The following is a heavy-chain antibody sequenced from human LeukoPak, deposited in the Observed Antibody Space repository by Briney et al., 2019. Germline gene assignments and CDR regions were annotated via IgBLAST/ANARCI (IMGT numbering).Heavy chain of an antibody. CDR1: GFTFSSYA. CDR2: ISYDGSNK. CDR3: AKNTLRYFDY. Sequence: PGGSLRLSCAASGFTFSSYAMHWVRQAPGKGLEWVAVISYDGSNKYHADSVKGRFTISRDNSKNTLYLQMNSLRAEDTAVYYCAKNTLRYFDYWGQGTLVTVSS. V-gene: IGHV3-30*04. J-gene: IGHJ4*02.